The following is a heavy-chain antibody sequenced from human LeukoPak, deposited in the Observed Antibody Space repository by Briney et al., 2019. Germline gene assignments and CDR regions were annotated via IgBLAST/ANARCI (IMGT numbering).Heavy chain of an antibody. CDR1: GFTFSSYG. Sequence: PGRSLRLSCAASGFTFSSYGMHWVRQAPGKGLEWVAVIWYDGSNKYYADSVKGRFTISRDNSKNTLYLQMNSLRAEDTAVYYCARDRDYYDFWSGYYYYYYYGMDVWGQGTTVTIS. V-gene: IGHV3-33*01. J-gene: IGHJ6*02. CDR2: IWYDGSNK. CDR3: ARDRDYYDFWSGYYYYYYYGMDV. D-gene: IGHD3-3*01.